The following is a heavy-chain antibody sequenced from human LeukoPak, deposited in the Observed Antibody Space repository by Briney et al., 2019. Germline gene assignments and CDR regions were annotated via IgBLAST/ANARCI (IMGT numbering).Heavy chain of an antibody. J-gene: IGHJ4*02. Sequence: ASVKVSCKASGFTFTSSAMQWVRQARGQRLEWIGWIVVGSGNTNYAQKFQERVTITRDMSTSTAYMELGSLRSEDTAVYYCAAESNYGDYNAYWGQGTLVTVSS. D-gene: IGHD4-17*01. CDR3: AAESNYGDYNAY. CDR1: GFTFTSSA. V-gene: IGHV1-58*02. CDR2: IVVGSGNT.